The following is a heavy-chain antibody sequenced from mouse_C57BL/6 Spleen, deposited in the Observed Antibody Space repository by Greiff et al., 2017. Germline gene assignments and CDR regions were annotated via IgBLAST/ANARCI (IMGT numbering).Heavy chain of an antibody. D-gene: IGHD2-4*01. CDR1: GFTFTDYY. J-gene: IGHJ1*03. CDR3: ARYMFYDYAYVDV. Sequence: EVMLVESGGGLVQPGGSLSLSCAASGFTFTDYYMSWVRQPPGKALEWLGFIRNKANGYTTEYSASVKGRFTISRDNSQSILYLQMNALRAEDSATYYCARYMFYDYAYVDVWGTGTTVTVSS. V-gene: IGHV7-3*01. CDR2: IRNKANGYTT.